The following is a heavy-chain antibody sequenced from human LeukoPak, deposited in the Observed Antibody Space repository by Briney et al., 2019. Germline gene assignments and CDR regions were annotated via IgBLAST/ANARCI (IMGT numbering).Heavy chain of an antibody. CDR2: INTGNGNI. D-gene: IGHD3-10*01. CDR3: ARGGALLWFGELSNFNMDV. J-gene: IGHJ6*03. CDR1: GYTFTNYA. V-gene: IGHV1-3*03. Sequence: ASVKVSCKASGYTFTNYAMHWVRQAPGQRLEWMGWINTGNGNIKYSQEFQGRVTMTRDTSASTAYMELSSLRSEDMAVYYCARGGALLWFGELSNFNMDVWGKGTTVTVSS.